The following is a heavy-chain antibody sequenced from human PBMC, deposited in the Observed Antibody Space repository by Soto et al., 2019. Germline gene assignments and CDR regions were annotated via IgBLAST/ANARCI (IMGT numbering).Heavy chain of an antibody. V-gene: IGHV1-8*02. D-gene: IGHD1-26*01. CDR3: AIVGARPPDY. Sequence: ASVKVSCKASGYTITSYDIKCVRPATGQGLEWMGWMNPNSGNTGYAQKFQGRVTMTRNTAINTAYMELSSLSSEDTAVYYCAIVGARPPDYWGQGTLVTVSS. CDR2: MNPNSGNT. J-gene: IGHJ4*02. CDR1: GYTITSYD.